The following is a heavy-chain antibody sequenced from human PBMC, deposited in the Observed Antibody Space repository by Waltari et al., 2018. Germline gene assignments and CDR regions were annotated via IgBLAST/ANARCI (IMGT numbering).Heavy chain of an antibody. Sequence: QVQLQQWGAGLLKPSETLSLTCAVYGGSFSGYYWSWIRQPPGKGLVWIGEINHSGSTNYNPSLKSRVTISVDTSKNQFSLKLSSVTAADTAVYYCARGPGGSSSLDWGQGTLVTVSS. CDR3: ARGPGGSSSLD. J-gene: IGHJ4*02. CDR1: GGSFSGYY. CDR2: INHSGST. V-gene: IGHV4-34*01. D-gene: IGHD6-6*01.